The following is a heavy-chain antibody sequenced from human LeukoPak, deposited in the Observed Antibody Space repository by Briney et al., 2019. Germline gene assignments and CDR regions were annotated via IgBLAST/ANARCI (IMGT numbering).Heavy chain of an antibody. V-gene: IGHV5-10-1*01. Sequence: GESLRISCKGSGYSFTSYWISWVRQMPGKGLEWTGRIDPSDSYTNYSPSFQGHVTISADKSISTAYLQWSSLKASDTAMYYCARLEDIVVVPAANFDYWGQGTLVTVSS. CDR3: ARLEDIVVVPAANFDY. CDR1: GYSFTSYW. J-gene: IGHJ4*02. D-gene: IGHD2-2*01. CDR2: IDPSDSYT.